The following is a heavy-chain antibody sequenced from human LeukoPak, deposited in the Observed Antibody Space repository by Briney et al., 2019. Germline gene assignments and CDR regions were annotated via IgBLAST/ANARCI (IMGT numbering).Heavy chain of an antibody. Sequence: GESPKISCKGSGYSFTSYWIGWVRQMPGKGLEWMGIIYPGDSDTRYSPSFQGQVTISADKSISTAYLQWSSLKASDTAMYYCARVHSMEQLVFDYWGQGTLVTVSS. CDR2: IYPGDSDT. CDR3: ARVHSMEQLVFDY. V-gene: IGHV5-51*01. CDR1: GYSFTSYW. J-gene: IGHJ4*02. D-gene: IGHD6-6*01.